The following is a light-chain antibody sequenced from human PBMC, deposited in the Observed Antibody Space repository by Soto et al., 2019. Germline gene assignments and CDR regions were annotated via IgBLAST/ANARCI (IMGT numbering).Light chain of an antibody. V-gene: IGKV3-20*01. CDR1: QSVSSSY. CDR3: QQYGSSLFP. CDR2: GAS. J-gene: IGKJ3*01. Sequence: EIVLTQSPGTLSLSPGERATLSCRASQSVSSSYLAWYQQKPGQAPRLLIYGASSRATGIPDRFSGSGSGTDFTLTISRPEPEDFAVYYCQQYGSSLFPFGPGTKVDIK.